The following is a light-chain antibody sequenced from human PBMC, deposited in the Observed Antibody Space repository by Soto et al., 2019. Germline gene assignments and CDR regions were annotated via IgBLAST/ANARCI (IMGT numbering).Light chain of an antibody. CDR1: SSDVGGYNY. CDR3: SSYTRSSTLYV. V-gene: IGLV2-14*01. Sequence: QSALTQPASVSGSPGQSITISCTGTSSDVGGYNYVSWYQQHPGKVPKLMISDVSNRPSGVSNRFSGSKSGDTASLTISGLQAEDEADYYCSSYTRSSTLYVFGTGTKLT. J-gene: IGLJ1*01. CDR2: DVS.